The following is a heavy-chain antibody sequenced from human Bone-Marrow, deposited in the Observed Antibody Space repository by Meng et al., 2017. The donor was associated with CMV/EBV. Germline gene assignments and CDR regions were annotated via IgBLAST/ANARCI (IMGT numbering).Heavy chain of an antibody. CDR2: IYYSGST. J-gene: IGHJ6*02. CDR1: GGSISSYY. CDR3: ARTYCSSTSCYYYYGMDV. V-gene: IGHV4-59*01. D-gene: IGHD2-2*01. Sequence: SETLSLTCTVSGGSISSYYWSWIRQPPGKGLEWIGYIYYSGSTNYNPSLKSRVTISVDTSKNQFSLKLSSVTAADTAVYDCARTYCSSTSCYYYYGMDVWGQGTTVTVSS.